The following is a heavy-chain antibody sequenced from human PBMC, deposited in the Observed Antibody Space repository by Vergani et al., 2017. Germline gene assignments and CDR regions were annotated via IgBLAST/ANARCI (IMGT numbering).Heavy chain of an antibody. J-gene: IGHJ4*01. Sequence: VQLVESGGGVVQPGRSLRLSCVASGFTLTGYAMHWVRQAPGKGLEWVAVISSDGSFEDYAESVKGRFSISRDNSKNTLYMEMNSLRAEDTAVYFCARDSFGLVVLQFWGQGTLVTVSS. CDR2: ISSDGSFE. D-gene: IGHD3/OR15-3a*01. CDR1: GFTLTGYA. V-gene: IGHV3-30-3*01. CDR3: ARDSFGLVVLQF.